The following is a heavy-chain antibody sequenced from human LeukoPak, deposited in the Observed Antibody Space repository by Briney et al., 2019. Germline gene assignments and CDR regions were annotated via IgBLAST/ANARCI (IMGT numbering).Heavy chain of an antibody. V-gene: IGHV3-23*01. Sequence: PGGSLRLSCEASGFTFTNYAMTWVRQTPGKGMEWLSYISNSGNTAIYADSVKGRFSVSRDNSNNVVFPQMSNLRADDSAVYYCAKRLTLGVFDVWGQGTVVTVSS. J-gene: IGHJ3*01. CDR1: GFTFTNYA. CDR3: AKRLTLGVFDV. D-gene: IGHD3-16*01. CDR2: ISNSGNTA.